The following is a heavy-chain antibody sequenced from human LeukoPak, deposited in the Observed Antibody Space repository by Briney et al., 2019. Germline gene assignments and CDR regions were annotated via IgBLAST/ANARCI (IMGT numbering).Heavy chain of an antibody. Sequence: GASLRLSCAASGFTFRSYAMSWVRQAPGKGLEWVSTISGSGGSTYYADSVKGRFTISRDNSKNTLYLQMNSLRAEDTAVYYCAKRAGGYSGYGSLVSDYWGQGTLVTVSS. CDR2: ISGSGGST. CDR3: AKRAGGYSGYGSLVSDY. V-gene: IGHV3-23*01. D-gene: IGHD5-12*01. J-gene: IGHJ4*02. CDR1: GFTFRSYA.